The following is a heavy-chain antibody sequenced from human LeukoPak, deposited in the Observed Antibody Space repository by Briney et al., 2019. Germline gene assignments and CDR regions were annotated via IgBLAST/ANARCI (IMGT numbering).Heavy chain of an antibody. CDR2: IYYSGST. V-gene: IGHV4-61*01. D-gene: IGHD5-24*01. J-gene: IGHJ4*01. Sequence: SETLSLTCTVSGGSVSGGSYYWSWIRQPPGKGLEWIGYIYYSGSTNYNPSLKSRVTISVDTSKNQFSLKLSSVTAADTAVYYCARRRDGYLDYWGQGTLVTVSS. CDR3: ARRRDGYLDY. CDR1: GGSVSGGSYY.